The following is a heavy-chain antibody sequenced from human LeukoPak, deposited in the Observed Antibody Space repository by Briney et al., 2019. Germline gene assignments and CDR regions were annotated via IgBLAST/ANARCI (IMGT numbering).Heavy chain of an antibody. CDR1: EYTFTNYA. V-gene: IGHV1-3*03. D-gene: IGHD3-10*01. Sequence: ASVKVSCKASEYTFTNYAIHWVRQAPGQRLEWMGWLNPANGNTKYSQEFQGRVTITRDTSASTAYMELRSLRSEDMAVYYCARDYGSGTYTFDYWGQGTLVTVSS. CDR3: ARDYGSGTYTFDY. CDR2: LNPANGNT. J-gene: IGHJ4*02.